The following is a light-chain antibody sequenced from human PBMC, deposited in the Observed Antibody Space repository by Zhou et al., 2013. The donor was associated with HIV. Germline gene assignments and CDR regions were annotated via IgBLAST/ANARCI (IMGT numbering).Light chain of an antibody. V-gene: IGKV3-20*01. Sequence: EVLMTQSPVTLSLSPGERVTLSCRASQSVSTYLAWYQHKPGQAPRLLIYDTSNRAAGIPARFSGSGSWTDFTLTINRLEPEDSAMYFCQQYGHSTWTFGQGTKVEI. J-gene: IGKJ1*01. CDR1: QSVSTY. CDR3: QQYGHSTWT. CDR2: DTS.